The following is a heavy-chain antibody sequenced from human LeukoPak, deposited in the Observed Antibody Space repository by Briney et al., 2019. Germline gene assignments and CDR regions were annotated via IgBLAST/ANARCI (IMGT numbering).Heavy chain of an antibody. CDR2: ISPYNGNT. J-gene: IGHJ4*02. CDR1: GYTFTHYV. D-gene: IGHD3-10*01. V-gene: IGHV1-18*01. CDR3: ARAMVRGVILVGY. Sequence: GASVKVSCKASGYTFTHYVISWVRQAPGQGLEWMGRISPYNGNTKYAQKLQGRVTMTTDTSTSTAYMELRSLRSDDTAVYYCARAMVRGVILVGYWGQGTLVTVSS.